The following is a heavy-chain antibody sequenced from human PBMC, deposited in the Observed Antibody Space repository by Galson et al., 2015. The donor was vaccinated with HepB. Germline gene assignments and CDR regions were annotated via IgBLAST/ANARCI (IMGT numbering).Heavy chain of an antibody. D-gene: IGHD3-10*01. Sequence: SLRLSCAASGFTFSSYGMHWVRQAPGKGLEWVAVISYDGSNKYYADSVKGRFTISRDNSKNTLYLQMNSLRAEDTAVYYCARDPGTGRRGFGELLYQGALDYWGQGTLVTVSS. V-gene: IGHV3-30*03. CDR2: ISYDGSNK. CDR3: ARDPGTGRRGFGELLYQGALDY. J-gene: IGHJ4*02. CDR1: GFTFSSYG.